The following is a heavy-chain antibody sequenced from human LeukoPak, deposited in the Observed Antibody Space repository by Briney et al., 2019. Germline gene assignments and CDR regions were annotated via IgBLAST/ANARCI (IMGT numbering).Heavy chain of an antibody. V-gene: IGHV1-2*02. D-gene: IGHD3-22*01. J-gene: IGHJ1*01. CDR1: GYTFTGYY. Sequence: VASVKVSCKASGYTFTGYYMHWVRQAPGQGLEWMGWINPNSGGTNYAQKFQGRVTMTRDTSISTAYMELSRLRSDDTAVYYCARDRRDDYYDTAEVGYFQHRGQGTLVTVSS. CDR3: ARDRRDDYYDTAEVGYFQH. CDR2: INPNSGGT.